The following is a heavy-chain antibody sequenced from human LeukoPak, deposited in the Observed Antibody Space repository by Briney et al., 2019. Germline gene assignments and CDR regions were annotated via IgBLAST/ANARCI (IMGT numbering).Heavy chain of an antibody. D-gene: IGHD6-13*01. J-gene: IGHJ4*02. V-gene: IGHV3-9*01. Sequence: PGGSLRLSCAASGFSISSYWMHWVRQAPGKGLEWVSGISWSSGSIGYADSVKGRFTISRDNAKNSLYLQMNNLRAEDTALYYCAKSDSSSWEYYFDYWGQGTLVTVSS. CDR2: ISWSSGSI. CDR1: GFSISSYW. CDR3: AKSDSSSWEYYFDY.